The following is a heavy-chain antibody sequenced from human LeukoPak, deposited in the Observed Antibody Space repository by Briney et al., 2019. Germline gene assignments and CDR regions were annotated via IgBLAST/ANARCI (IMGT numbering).Heavy chain of an antibody. Sequence: KPGGSLRLSCAASGFTFSSYSMNWVRQAPGKGLEWVSSISSSSSYIYYAESVKGRFIIFRDNAKNSLYLQMNSLRAEDTAVYYCARDWFGELDYWGQGTLVTVSS. CDR1: GFTFSSYS. CDR2: ISSSSSYI. CDR3: ARDWFGELDY. D-gene: IGHD3-10*01. V-gene: IGHV3-21*01. J-gene: IGHJ4*02.